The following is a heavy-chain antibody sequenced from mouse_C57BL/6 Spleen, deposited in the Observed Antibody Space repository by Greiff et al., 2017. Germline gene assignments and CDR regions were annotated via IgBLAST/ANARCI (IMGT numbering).Heavy chain of an antibody. Sequence: QVQLKESGAELARPGASVKLSCKASGYTFTSYGISWVKQRTGQGLEWIGEIYPRSGNTYYNEKFKGKATLTADKSSSTAYMELRSLTSEDSAVYFCAGITTSYYAMDYWGQGTSRTVSS. CDR3: AGITTSYYAMDY. D-gene: IGHD2-4*01. CDR1: GYTFTSYG. J-gene: IGHJ4*01. CDR2: IYPRSGNT. V-gene: IGHV1-81*01.